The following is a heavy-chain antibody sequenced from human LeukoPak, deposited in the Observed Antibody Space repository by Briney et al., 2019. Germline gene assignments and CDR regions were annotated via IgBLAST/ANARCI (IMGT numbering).Heavy chain of an antibody. V-gene: IGHV4-39*07. CDR3: ARDLEKTTVTTSGAFDI. J-gene: IGHJ3*02. CDR2: IYYSGST. Sequence: SETLSLTCTVSGGSISNYYWGWIRQPPGMGLGWIGSIYYSGSTYYNPSLKSRVTISVDTSKNQFSLKLSSVTAADTAVYYCARDLEKTTVTTSGAFDIWGQGTMVTVSS. D-gene: IGHD4-17*01. CDR1: GGSISNYY.